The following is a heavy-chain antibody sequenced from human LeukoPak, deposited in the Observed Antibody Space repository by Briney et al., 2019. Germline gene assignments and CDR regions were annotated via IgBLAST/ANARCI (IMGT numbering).Heavy chain of an antibody. D-gene: IGHD6-19*01. CDR3: ARDYSSGWPNFDY. Sequence: GASVKVSCKASGYTFTGYGISWVRQAPGQGLEWMGWISTYNGNTNYAQKVQGRVTMTTDTSTSTAYMELRSLRSDDTAVYYCARDYSSGWPNFDYWGQGTLVTVSS. V-gene: IGHV1-18*01. CDR1: GYTFTGYG. CDR2: ISTYNGNT. J-gene: IGHJ4*02.